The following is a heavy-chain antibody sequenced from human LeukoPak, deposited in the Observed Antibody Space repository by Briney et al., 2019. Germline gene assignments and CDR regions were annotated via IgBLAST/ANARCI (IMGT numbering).Heavy chain of an antibody. CDR1: GFTFSSYS. CDR3: ARAPLNIATAANGFYY. D-gene: IGHD6-13*01. CDR2: ISSSSSYI. J-gene: IGHJ4*02. V-gene: IGHV3-21*01. Sequence: GGSLRLSCAASGFTFSSYSMNWERQGPGQGLEWFSYISSSSSYISYADAVKVRFTIYRDNDKNSLYLQMNSLRVEDTAVYFCARAPLNIATAANGFYYWGQGTLVTVSS.